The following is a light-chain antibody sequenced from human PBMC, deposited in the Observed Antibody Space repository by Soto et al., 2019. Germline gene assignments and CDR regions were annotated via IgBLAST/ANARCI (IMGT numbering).Light chain of an antibody. CDR1: QSVRTY. J-gene: IGKJ2*01. CDR2: GAS. Sequence: DIQMTQSPSSLSASVGDRVTITCRARQSVRTYLNWYQRKPGKAPKVLIYGASALQSGVPSRFRGSVSGTDFTLTVSSLQPEDFATYYCQQSFTPPYTFGQGTKLEIK. CDR3: QQSFTPPYT. V-gene: IGKV1-39*01.